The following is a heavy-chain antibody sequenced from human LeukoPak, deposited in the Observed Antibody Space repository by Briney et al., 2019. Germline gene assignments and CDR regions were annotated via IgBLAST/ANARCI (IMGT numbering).Heavy chain of an antibody. CDR1: GGSISSGGYY. CDR3: ARDDYGDYVAFDI. J-gene: IGHJ3*02. Sequence: PPQTLSLTCTVSGGSISSGGYYWGWIRQPPGKGLEWIGSIYYSGSTYYNPSLKSRVTISVDTSKNQFSLKLSSVTAADTAVYYCARDDYGDYVAFDIWGQGTMVTVSS. CDR2: IYYSGST. D-gene: IGHD4-17*01. V-gene: IGHV4-39*07.